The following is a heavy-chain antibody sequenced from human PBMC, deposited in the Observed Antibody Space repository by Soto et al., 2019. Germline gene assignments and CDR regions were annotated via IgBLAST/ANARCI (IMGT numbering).Heavy chain of an antibody. CDR3: AHSLGSGWNGFDP. CDR1: GFSLSTIGVC. Sequence: QITLKESGPTLVKPTQTLTLTCTFSGFSLSTIGVCVGWIRQPPGKALEWLALIYWDDDKRYSPSLQSRLTLTKATSKNQVVLTMTHMDPVDTATYYCAHSLGSGWNGFDPWGQGTLGTVSS. J-gene: IGHJ5*02. D-gene: IGHD6-19*01. V-gene: IGHV2-5*02. CDR2: IYWDDDK.